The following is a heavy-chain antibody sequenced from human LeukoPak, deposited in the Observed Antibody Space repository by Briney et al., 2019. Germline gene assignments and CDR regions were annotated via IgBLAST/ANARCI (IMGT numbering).Heavy chain of an antibody. J-gene: IGHJ5*02. D-gene: IGHD3-10*01. CDR1: GGSISSHY. Sequence: PSETLSLTCTVSGGSISSHYWSWIRQSPGKGLEWIGYIYYSGSTNYNPSLKSRVTLSVDTSKNQFSVKLTSVTAADTAVYYCARLGDDSGSYTRFDPWGQGTLVTVSS. CDR2: IYYSGST. V-gene: IGHV4-59*08. CDR3: ARLGDDSGSYTRFDP.